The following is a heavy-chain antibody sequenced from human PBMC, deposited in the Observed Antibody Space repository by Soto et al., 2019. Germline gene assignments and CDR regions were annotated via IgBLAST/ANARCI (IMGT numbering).Heavy chain of an antibody. CDR1: GGTFSSYA. Sequence: SLMLSCKSSGGTFSSYAISWVRQAPGQGLEWMGGIIPIFGTASYAQKFQGRVTITADESTSTAYMELSSLRSEDTAVYYWGLIAAAGTRYYCGMDVWG. CDR3: GLIAAAGTRYYCGMDV. V-gene: IGHV1-69*13. CDR2: IIPIFGTA. D-gene: IGHD6-13*01. J-gene: IGHJ6*02.